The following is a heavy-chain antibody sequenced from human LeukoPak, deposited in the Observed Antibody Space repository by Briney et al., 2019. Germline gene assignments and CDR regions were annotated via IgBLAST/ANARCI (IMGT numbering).Heavy chain of an antibody. Sequence: PGGSLRLSCAASGFTFDDYTMHWVRQAPGKGLEWVSLISWDGGSTYYADSVKGRFTISRDNSKNSLYLQMNSLRTEDTALYYCAKAGYCSGGSCYDYMDVWGKGTTVTVSS. D-gene: IGHD2-15*01. CDR3: AKAGYCSGGSCYDYMDV. V-gene: IGHV3-43*01. J-gene: IGHJ6*03. CDR1: GFTFDDYT. CDR2: ISWDGGST.